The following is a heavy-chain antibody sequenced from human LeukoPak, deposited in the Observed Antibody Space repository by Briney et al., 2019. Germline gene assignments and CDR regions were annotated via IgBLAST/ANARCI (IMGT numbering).Heavy chain of an antibody. CDR3: ARLGSPAYCGGDCYLDY. V-gene: IGHV4-30-2*01. J-gene: IGHJ4*02. CDR2: IYHSGST. Sequence: KSSETLSLTCAVSGGSISSGGYSWSWIRQPPGKGLEWIGYIYHSGSTYYNPSLKSRVTISVDRSKNQFSLKLSSVTAADTAVYYCARLGSPAYCGGDCYLDYWGQGTLVTVSS. D-gene: IGHD2-21*02. CDR1: GGSISSGGYS.